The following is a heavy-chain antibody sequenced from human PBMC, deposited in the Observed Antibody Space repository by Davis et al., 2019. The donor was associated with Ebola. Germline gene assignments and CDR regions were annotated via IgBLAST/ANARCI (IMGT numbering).Heavy chain of an antibody. CDR1: GFTFSVYT. J-gene: IGHJ4*02. D-gene: IGHD2-15*01. V-gene: IGHV3-7*04. Sequence: PGGSLRLSCTASGFTFSVYTMTWVRQAPGKGLEWVANIKQDGSEKYYVDSVKGRFTISRDNAKNSLYLQMNGLRAEDTAVYYCARGSYGYWGQGTLVTVSS. CDR2: IKQDGSEK. CDR3: ARGSYGY.